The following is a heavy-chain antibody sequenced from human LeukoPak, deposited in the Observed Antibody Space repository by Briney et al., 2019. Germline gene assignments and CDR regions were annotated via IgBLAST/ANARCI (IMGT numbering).Heavy chain of an antibody. D-gene: IGHD3-16*02. CDR3: TREGVYSPDPSSYHRLPFDI. CDR1: GDNFSSYV. Sequence: SVKVSCKASGDNFSSYVLTWVRQAPGQGLEWMGRIIPTLDVANFAQKFKGRVSITADKSTNTAHLELSNLRSEDTAVYYCTREGVYSPDPSSYHRLPFDIWGKGTVVIVSS. J-gene: IGHJ3*02. V-gene: IGHV1-69*04. CDR2: IIPTLDVA.